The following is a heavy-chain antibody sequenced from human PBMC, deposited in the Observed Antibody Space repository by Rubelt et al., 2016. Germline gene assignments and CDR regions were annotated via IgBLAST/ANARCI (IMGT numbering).Heavy chain of an antibody. Sequence: GGGVVQPGRSLRLSCAASGFTFSDYLMHWVRQAPGKGLEWVTVISYDGSNEYYADSVKGRFTISRDNSKNTLSLQMSSLRVEDTAVYYCARDRDIYGGNSADYWGQGTLVTVSS. CDR1: GFTFSDYL. D-gene: IGHD4-23*01. J-gene: IGHJ4*02. CDR2: ISYDGSNE. V-gene: IGHV3-30*03. CDR3: ARDRDIYGGNSADY.